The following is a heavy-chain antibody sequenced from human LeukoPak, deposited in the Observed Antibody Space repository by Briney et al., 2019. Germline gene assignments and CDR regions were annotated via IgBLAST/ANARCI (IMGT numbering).Heavy chain of an antibody. V-gene: IGHV4-34*03. J-gene: IGHJ4*02. CDR3: YYYDSSGFYPQTKIDY. D-gene: IGHD3-22*01. Sequence: PSETLSLTCAVYGGSFSGYYWSWIRQPPGKGLEWIGEINHSGSTNYNPSLKSRVTISVDTSKNQFSLKLSSVTAADTAVYYCYYYDSSGFYPQTKIDYWGQGTLVTVSS. CDR1: GGSFSGYY. CDR2: INHSGST.